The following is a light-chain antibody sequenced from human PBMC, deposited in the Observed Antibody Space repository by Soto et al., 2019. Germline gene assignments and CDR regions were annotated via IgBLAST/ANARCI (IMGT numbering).Light chain of an antibody. CDR1: QRVSSY. J-gene: IGKJ3*01. Sequence: EIVLTQSPATLSLSPGERSTLSCRASQRVSSYLSWYQQKPGQAPRLLIYDASNRATGIPARFSGSGSGTVFTLTISSLKPEYFAVYYCHLCSNRPRFTFVPGTKVDI. CDR2: DAS. CDR3: HLCSNRPRFT. V-gene: IGKV3-11*01.